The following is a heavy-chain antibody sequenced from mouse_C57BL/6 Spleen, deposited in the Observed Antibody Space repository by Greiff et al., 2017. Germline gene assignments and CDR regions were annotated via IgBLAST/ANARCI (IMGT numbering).Heavy chain of an antibody. Sequence: QVQLQQPGAELVRPGSSVKLSCKASGYTFTSYWLPWVKQRPIQGLEWIGNIDPSDSDTHYNQKFTDTATLTVDKSSSTAYMQLSSLTSEDSAVYYGARYGYENAMDYWGQGTSVTVSS. CDR2: IDPSDSDT. J-gene: IGHJ4*01. D-gene: IGHD2-2*01. V-gene: IGHV1-52*01. CDR3: ARYGYENAMDY. CDR1: GYTFTSYW.